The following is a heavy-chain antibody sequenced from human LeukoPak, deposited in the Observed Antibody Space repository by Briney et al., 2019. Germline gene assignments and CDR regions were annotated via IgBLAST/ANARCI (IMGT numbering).Heavy chain of an antibody. CDR1: GYTFTSYG. CDR2: ISAYNGNT. Sequence: ASVKVSCKASGYTFTSYGISWVRQAPGQGLEWMGWISAYNGNTNYAQKLQGRVTMTTDTSTSTAYMELRSLRSDDTAVYYCARVNSSGWSYYYYGVDVWGQGTTVTVSS. CDR3: ARVNSSGWSYYYYGVDV. D-gene: IGHD6-19*01. V-gene: IGHV1-18*01. J-gene: IGHJ6*02.